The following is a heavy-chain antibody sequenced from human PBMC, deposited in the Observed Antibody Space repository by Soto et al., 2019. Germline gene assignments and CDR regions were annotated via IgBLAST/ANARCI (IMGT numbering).Heavy chain of an antibody. CDR3: AKLGRYYYDSSGYYSDF. CDR2: ISGSGGST. V-gene: IGHV3-23*01. CDR1: GFTFSSYA. Sequence: GGSLRLSCAASGFTFSSYAMSWVRQAPGKGLEWVSAISGSGGSTYYADSVKGRFTISRDNSKNTLYLQMNSLRAEDTAVYYCAKLGRYYYDSSGYYSDFGGQGTLVTVSS. J-gene: IGHJ4*02. D-gene: IGHD3-22*01.